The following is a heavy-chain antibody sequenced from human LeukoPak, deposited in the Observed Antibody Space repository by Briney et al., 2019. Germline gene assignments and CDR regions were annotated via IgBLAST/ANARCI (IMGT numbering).Heavy chain of an antibody. CDR2: IYSGGST. J-gene: IGHJ6*03. CDR1: GFTVSSNY. V-gene: IGHV3-66*01. CDR3: AKCIYYYYMDV. Sequence: GGSLRLSCAASGFTVSSNYMSWVRQAPGKGLEWVSVIYSGGSTYYADSVKGRFTISRDNSKNTLYLQMNSLRAEDTAVYYCAKCIYYYYMDVWGKGTTVTVSS. D-gene: IGHD2-8*01.